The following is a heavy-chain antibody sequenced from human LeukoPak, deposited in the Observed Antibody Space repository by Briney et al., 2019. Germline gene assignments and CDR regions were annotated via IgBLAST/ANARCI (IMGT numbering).Heavy chain of an antibody. V-gene: IGHV3-21*01. CDR2: ISSSSSYI. D-gene: IGHD4-17*01. Sequence: GGSLRLSCAASGFTFSSYSMNWVRQAPGKGLEWVSSISSSSSYIYYADSVKGRFTISRDNAKNSLYLQMNSLRAEDTAVYYCARRAMTTVTTFYYYYMDVWAKGPRSPSP. CDR1: GFTFSSYS. CDR3: ARRAMTTVTTFYYYYMDV. J-gene: IGHJ6*03.